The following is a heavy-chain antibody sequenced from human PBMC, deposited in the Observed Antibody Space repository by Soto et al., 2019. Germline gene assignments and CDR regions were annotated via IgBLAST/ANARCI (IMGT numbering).Heavy chain of an antibody. CDR3: ARDGGAMIVAYGMDV. CDR2: INAGNGNT. D-gene: IGHD3-22*01. V-gene: IGHV1-3*01. J-gene: IGHJ6*02. CDR1: GYTFTSYA. Sequence: ASVKVSCKASGYTFTSYAMHWVRQAPGQRLEWMGWINAGNGNTKFSQKFQGRVTITRDTSASTAYMELSSLRSEDTALYYCARDGGAMIVAYGMDVWGQGTTVTVSS.